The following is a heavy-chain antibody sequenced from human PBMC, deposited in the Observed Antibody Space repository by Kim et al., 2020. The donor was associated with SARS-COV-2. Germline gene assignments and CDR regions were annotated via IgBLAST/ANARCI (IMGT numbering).Heavy chain of an antibody. V-gene: IGHV3-23*01. CDR2: IRASGGGT. J-gene: IGHJ4*02. D-gene: IGHD6-6*01. CDR3: AKDPSSSSPFYFDY. Sequence: GGSLRLSCAASGFILGSYAMSWVRQAPGKGLEWVSNIRASGGGTYYADSVKGRFSISRDDYKDMLHLQMKTLRAEDTAVYYCAKDPSSSSPFYFDYWGQGILVTVSS. CDR1: GFILGSYA.